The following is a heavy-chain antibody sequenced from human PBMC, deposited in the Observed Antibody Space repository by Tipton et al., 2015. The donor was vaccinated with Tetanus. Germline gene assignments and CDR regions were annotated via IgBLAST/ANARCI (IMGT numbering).Heavy chain of an antibody. CDR3: ARRGCRGGSCYISPNYGMDV. CDR1: GFTFSMFS. Sequence: SLRLSCVASGFTFSMFSMNWVRQAPGKGLEWVSSVGTSASNTYYADSVKGRCTISRDNSKNTVVLHVTSLRGEDTAVYYCARRGCRGGSCYISPNYGMDVWGQGTTVTVSS. J-gene: IGHJ6*02. D-gene: IGHD2-15*01. V-gene: IGHV3-21*04. CDR2: VGTSASNT.